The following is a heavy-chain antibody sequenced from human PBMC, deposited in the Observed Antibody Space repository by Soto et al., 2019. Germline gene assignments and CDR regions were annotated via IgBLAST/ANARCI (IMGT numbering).Heavy chain of an antibody. J-gene: IGHJ6*02. Sequence: SVKVSCKASGGTFSIYAISCVLQAPVQWLEWMGGIIPIFGTANYAQKFQGRVTITADESTSTAYMELSSLRSEDTAVYYCAQRISSRIAVAWGGMDVWGQGTTVTVSS. D-gene: IGHD6-19*01. CDR2: IIPIFGTA. CDR1: GGTFSIYA. CDR3: AQRISSRIAVAWGGMDV. V-gene: IGHV1-69*13.